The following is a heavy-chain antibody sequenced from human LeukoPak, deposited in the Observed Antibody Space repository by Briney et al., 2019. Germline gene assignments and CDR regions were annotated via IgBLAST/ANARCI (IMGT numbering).Heavy chain of an antibody. V-gene: IGHV3-30*03. D-gene: IGHD1-26*01. CDR3: ARDGIYSWGAFDI. CDR2: ISYDGSNK. Sequence: GGSLRLSCAASGFTFSSYGMHWVRQAPGKGLEWVAVISYDGSNKYYADSVKGRFTISRDNSKNTLYLQMNSLRAEDTAVYYCARDGIYSWGAFDIWGQGTMVTVSS. J-gene: IGHJ3*02. CDR1: GFTFSSYG.